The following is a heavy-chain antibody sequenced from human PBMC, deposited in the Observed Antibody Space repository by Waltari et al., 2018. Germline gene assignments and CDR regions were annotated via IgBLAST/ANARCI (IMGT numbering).Heavy chain of an antibody. V-gene: IGHV3-23*01. CDR2: ISGSGGST. CDR1: GFTFSSYA. CDR3: AKVVGYPDYYYYYGMDV. Sequence: EVQLLESGGGLVQPGGSLRLSCAASGFTFSSYAMSWVRQAPGQGLEWVSAISGSGGSTYYADSVKGRFTISRDNSKNTLYLQMNSLRAEDTAVYYCAKVVGYPDYYYYYGMDVWGQGTTVTVSS. D-gene: IGHD3-16*02. J-gene: IGHJ6*02.